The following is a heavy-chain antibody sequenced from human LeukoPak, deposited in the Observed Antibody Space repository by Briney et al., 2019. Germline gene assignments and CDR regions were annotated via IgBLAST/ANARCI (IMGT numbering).Heavy chain of an antibody. CDR3: ARDSTQYYYDSSGPGDWFDP. CDR2: IIPIFGTA. CDR1: GGTFSSYA. Sequence: ASVKVSCKASGGTFSSYAISWVRQAPAQGLEWMGGIIPIFGTANYAQKFQGRVTITADESTSTAYMELSSLRSEDTAVYYCARDSTQYYYDSSGPGDWFDPWGQGTLVTVSS. V-gene: IGHV1-69*13. D-gene: IGHD3-22*01. J-gene: IGHJ5*02.